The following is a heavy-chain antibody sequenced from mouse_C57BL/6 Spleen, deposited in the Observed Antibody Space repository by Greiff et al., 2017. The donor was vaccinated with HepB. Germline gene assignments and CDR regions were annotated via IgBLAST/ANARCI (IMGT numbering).Heavy chain of an antibody. CDR1: GYTFTDYY. D-gene: IGHD2-3*01. Sequence: VQLQQSGPELVKPGASVKISCKASGYTFTDYYMNWVKQSHGKSLEWIGDINPNNGGTSYNQKFKGKATLTVDKSSSTAYMELRSLTSEDSAVYYCARGRDGYWAMDYWGQGTSVTVSS. CDR3: ARGRDGYWAMDY. V-gene: IGHV1-26*01. J-gene: IGHJ4*01. CDR2: INPNNGGT.